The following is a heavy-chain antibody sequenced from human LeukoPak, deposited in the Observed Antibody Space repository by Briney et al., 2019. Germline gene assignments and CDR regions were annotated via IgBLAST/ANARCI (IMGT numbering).Heavy chain of an antibody. D-gene: IGHD6-19*01. J-gene: IGHJ4*02. Sequence: GGSLRLSSAASGFTFSSYAMSWVRQAPGKGLEWVSAISGSGGSTYYADSVKGRFTISRDNSKNTLYLQMNSLRAEDTAVYYCAKDHYSSGWPYYFDYWGQGTLVTVSS. CDR3: AKDHYSSGWPYYFDY. CDR1: GFTFSSYA. CDR2: ISGSGGST. V-gene: IGHV3-23*01.